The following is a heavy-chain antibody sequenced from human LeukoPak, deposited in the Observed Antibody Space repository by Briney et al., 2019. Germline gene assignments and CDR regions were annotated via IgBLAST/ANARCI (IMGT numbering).Heavy chain of an antibody. CDR3: ARSYRGLVRFDY. Sequence: ASVKVSCKASGYTFTSYAMHWVRQAPGQRLEWMGWINAGNGNTKYSQKFQGRVTITRDTSASTAYMELSSLRSEDTAVYYCARSYRGLVRFDYWGQGTLVTVSS. V-gene: IGHV1-3*01. CDR2: INAGNGNT. J-gene: IGHJ4*02. D-gene: IGHD3/OR15-3a*01. CDR1: GYTFTSYA.